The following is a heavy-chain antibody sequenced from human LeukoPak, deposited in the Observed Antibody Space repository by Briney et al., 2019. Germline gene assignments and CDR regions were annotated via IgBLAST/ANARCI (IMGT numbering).Heavy chain of an antibody. D-gene: IGHD6-19*01. J-gene: IGHJ3*02. CDR1: GYTFTGYY. CDR3: ARDLGHSSGWYGGAFDI. CDR2: TNPNSGGT. Sequence: ASVKVSCKASGYTFTGYYMHWVRQAPGQGLEWMGWTNPNSGGTNYAQKFQGRVTMTRDTSISTAYMELSRLRSDDTAVYYCARDLGHSSGWYGGAFDIWGQGTMVTVSS. V-gene: IGHV1-2*02.